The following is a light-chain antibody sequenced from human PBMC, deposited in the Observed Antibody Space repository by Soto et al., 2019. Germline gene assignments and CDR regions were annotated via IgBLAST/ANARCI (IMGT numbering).Light chain of an antibody. CDR3: CSYAGSSTHYV. Sequence: QPALTQPASVSGSPGQSITISCTGTSSDVGSYNLVSWYQQHPGKAPKLMIFEVTKRPSGVSSRSSGSKSDNTASLTISGLQTEDEADYYCCSYAGSSTHYVFGTGTKVTVL. V-gene: IGLV2-23*02. J-gene: IGLJ1*01. CDR2: EVT. CDR1: SSDVGSYNL.